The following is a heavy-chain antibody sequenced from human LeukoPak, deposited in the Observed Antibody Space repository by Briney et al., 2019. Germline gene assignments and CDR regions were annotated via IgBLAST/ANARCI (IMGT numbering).Heavy chain of an antibody. CDR3: AIFSYYYDSSGYPFDY. Sequence: GGPLRLSCAASGFTFSDYYMSWNRQAPGKGLEWVSYISSSGSTIYYADSVKGRFTISRDDAKNSLYLQMNSLRAEDTAVYYCAIFSYYYDSSGYPFDYWGQGTLVTVSS. J-gene: IGHJ4*02. CDR2: ISSSGSTI. V-gene: IGHV3-11*04. D-gene: IGHD3-22*01. CDR1: GFTFSDYY.